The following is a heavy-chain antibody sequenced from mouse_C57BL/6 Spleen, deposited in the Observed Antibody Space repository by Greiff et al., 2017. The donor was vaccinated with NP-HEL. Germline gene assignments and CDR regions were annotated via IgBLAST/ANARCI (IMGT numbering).Heavy chain of an antibody. Sequence: EVQLVESGAELVRPGASVKLSCTASGFNIKDDYMHWVKQRPEQGLEWIGWIDPENGDTEYASKFQGKATITADTSSNTAYLQLSSLTSEDTAVYYCTTPPASSGYRRFAYWGQGTLVTVSA. CDR2: IDPENGDT. J-gene: IGHJ3*01. CDR1: GFNIKDDY. D-gene: IGHD3-2*02. CDR3: TTPPASSGYRRFAY. V-gene: IGHV14-4*01.